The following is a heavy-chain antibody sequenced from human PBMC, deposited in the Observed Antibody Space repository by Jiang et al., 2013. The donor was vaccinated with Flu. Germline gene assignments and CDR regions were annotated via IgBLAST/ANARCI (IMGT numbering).Heavy chain of an antibody. Sequence: TGQGLEWMGWMNPNSGNTGYAQKFQGRVTMTRNTSISTAYMELSSLRSEDTAVYYCARRFGVITSYYYGMDVWGQGTTVTVSS. CDR2: MNPNSGNT. V-gene: IGHV1-8*01. D-gene: IGHD3-22*01. CDR3: ARRFGVITSYYYGMDV. J-gene: IGHJ6*02.